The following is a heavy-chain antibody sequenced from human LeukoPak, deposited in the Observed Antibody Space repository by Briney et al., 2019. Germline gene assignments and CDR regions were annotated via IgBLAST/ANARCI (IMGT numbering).Heavy chain of an antibody. CDR3: ALGSSSWFDP. Sequence: GASVKASCRASGYTFTSYYMHWVRQAPGQGLEWMGIINPSGGSTSYAQKFQGRVTMTRDTSTSTVYMELSSLRSEDTAVYYCALGSSSWFDPWGQGTLVTVSS. CDR1: GYTFTSYY. D-gene: IGHD6-6*01. J-gene: IGHJ5*02. V-gene: IGHV1-46*01. CDR2: INPSGGST.